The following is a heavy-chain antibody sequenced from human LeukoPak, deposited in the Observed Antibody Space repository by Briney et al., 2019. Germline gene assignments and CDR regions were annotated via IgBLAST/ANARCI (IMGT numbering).Heavy chain of an antibody. CDR2: IYHSGHT. V-gene: IGHV4-38-2*02. Sequence: KTSETLSLTCNVSGYSISSGYYWGWIRQPPGKGLEWIGSIYHSGHTFYNPSLKTRVTMSVDTSQNQFSLKLPSVTAADTAVYYCAREGTVRWFDPWGQGTLVIVSS. CDR1: GYSISSGYY. CDR3: AREGTVRWFDP. J-gene: IGHJ5*02. D-gene: IGHD1-14*01.